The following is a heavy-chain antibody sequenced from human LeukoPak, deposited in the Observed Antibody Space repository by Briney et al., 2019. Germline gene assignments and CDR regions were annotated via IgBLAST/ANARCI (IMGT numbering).Heavy chain of an antibody. Sequence: PSETLSLTCAVSGGSISSSHWWSWVRQPPGKGLEWIGEIYHSGSTNYKPSLKSRVTISVDKSKNQFSLKLNSVTAADTAVYYCARGFIPYYYYHTDVWGKGTTVTVSS. CDR3: ARGFIPYYYYHTDV. CDR2: IYHSGST. J-gene: IGHJ6*04. V-gene: IGHV4-4*02. CDR1: GGSISSSHW. D-gene: IGHD3-16*02.